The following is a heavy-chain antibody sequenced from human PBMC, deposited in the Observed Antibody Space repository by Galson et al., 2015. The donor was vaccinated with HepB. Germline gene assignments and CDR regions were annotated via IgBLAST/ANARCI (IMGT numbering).Heavy chain of an antibody. Sequence: SLRLSCAASGFTFSSYGMNWVRQAPGKGLEWVSSISSSPSYIYYADSVKGRFTISRDNAKNSLYLQMISLRAEDTAVYYCATSGTGNPYYNYYGMDVWGQGTTVTVSS. V-gene: IGHV3-21*01. CDR2: ISSSPSYI. CDR1: GFTFSSYG. D-gene: IGHD1-7*01. CDR3: ATSGTGNPYYNYYGMDV. J-gene: IGHJ6*02.